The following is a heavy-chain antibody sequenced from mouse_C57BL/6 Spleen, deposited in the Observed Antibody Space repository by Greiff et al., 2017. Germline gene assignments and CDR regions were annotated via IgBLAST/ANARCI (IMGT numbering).Heavy chain of an antibody. V-gene: IGHV1-53*01. Sequence: QVQLQQPGTELVRPGASVKLSCKASGYTFPRYWMHWVKQRPGHGLEWIGNINPSNGGTNYNEKFQSKATLTVDKSSSTAYMQLSSLTSEDSAVYYCAGSGYYGSSHGYFGVWGTGTTVTVSS. CDR1: GYTFPRYW. CDR3: AGSGYYGSSHGYFGV. J-gene: IGHJ1*03. CDR2: INPSNGGT. D-gene: IGHD1-1*01.